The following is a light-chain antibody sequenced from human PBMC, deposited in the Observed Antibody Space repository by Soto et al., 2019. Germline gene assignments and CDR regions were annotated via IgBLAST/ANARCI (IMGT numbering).Light chain of an antibody. Sequence: LTLSPVFLSPSVGYRLTITCRASQGISSYLAWYQQKQGKAPKLLIYAASTLQSGVPSRFSGSGSGTEFTLTISSLQPEDFATYYCQMKWKFGEGTKA. CDR3: QMKWK. J-gene: IGKJ1*01. CDR1: QGISSY. V-gene: IGKV1-9*01. CDR2: AAS.